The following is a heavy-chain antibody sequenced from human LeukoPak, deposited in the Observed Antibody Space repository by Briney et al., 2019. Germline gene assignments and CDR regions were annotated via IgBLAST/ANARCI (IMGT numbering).Heavy chain of an antibody. CDR2: ISWNSGSI. J-gene: IGHJ6*02. CDR3: AKDMRDYYYYGMDV. V-gene: IGHV3-9*01. CDR1: GFTFSSYA. Sequence: PGGSLRLSCAASGFTFSSYAMHWVRQAPGKGLEWVSGISWNSGSIGYADSVKGRFTISRDNAKNSLYLQMNSLRAEDTALYYCAKDMRDYYYYGMDVWGQGTTVTVSS.